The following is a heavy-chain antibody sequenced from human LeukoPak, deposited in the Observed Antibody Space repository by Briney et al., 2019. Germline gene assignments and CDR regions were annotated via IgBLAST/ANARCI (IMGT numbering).Heavy chain of an antibody. CDR2: INPNSGGT. Sequence: ASVKVSCKASGYTFTGYYIHWVRQAPGQGLELMGWINPNSGGTYYAQTFQARVTMTRDTSISTAYMELSRLRSDDTALYYCARTASCGTNCYSYFDHWGQGTLVTVSS. D-gene: IGHD2-21*01. CDR3: ARTASCGTNCYSYFDH. CDR1: GYTFTGYY. V-gene: IGHV1-2*02. J-gene: IGHJ4*02.